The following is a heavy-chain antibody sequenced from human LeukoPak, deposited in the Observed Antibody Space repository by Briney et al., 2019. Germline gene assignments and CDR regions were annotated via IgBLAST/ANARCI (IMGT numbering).Heavy chain of an antibody. D-gene: IGHD1-7*01. CDR3: ARLLTGTNPNNWFDP. CDR2: IYHSGST. J-gene: IGHJ5*02. V-gene: IGHV4-38-2*01. CDR1: GYSISSGFF. Sequence: SETLSLTCAVSGYSISSGFFWGWIRQPPGKGLEWIGSIYHSGSTYYNPSLKSRVTISVDTSKNQFSLQLRFVTAADTAVFYCARLLTGTNPNNWFDPWGQGTLVTASS.